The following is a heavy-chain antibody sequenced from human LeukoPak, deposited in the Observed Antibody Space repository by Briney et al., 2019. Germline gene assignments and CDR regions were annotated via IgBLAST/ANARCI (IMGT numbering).Heavy chain of an antibody. CDR1: GGSISSYY. V-gene: IGHV4-59*01. CDR2: IYYSGST. J-gene: IGHJ6*03. D-gene: IGHD3-3*01. Sequence: SETLSLTCTVSGGSISSYYWSWIRQPPGKGLEWIGYIYYSGSTNYNPSLKSRVTISADTSKNQFSLKLSSVTAADTAVYYCAREIVLADFWSGYYTTSYYMDVWGKGTTVTVSS. CDR3: AREIVLADFWSGYYTTSYYMDV.